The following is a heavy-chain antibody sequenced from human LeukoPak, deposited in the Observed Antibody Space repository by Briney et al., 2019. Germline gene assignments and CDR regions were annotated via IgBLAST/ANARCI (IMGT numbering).Heavy chain of an antibody. CDR3: ARGTGIAAAGTFDY. V-gene: IGHV3-23*01. CDR2: ISGSGGST. Sequence: GGSLRLSCAASGFTFSSYAMSWVRQAPGKGLEWVSAISGSGGSTYYADSVKGRFTISRDNSKNTLYLQMNSLRAEDTALYYCARGTGIAAAGTFDYWGQGTLVTVSS. D-gene: IGHD6-13*01. CDR1: GFTFSSYA. J-gene: IGHJ4*02.